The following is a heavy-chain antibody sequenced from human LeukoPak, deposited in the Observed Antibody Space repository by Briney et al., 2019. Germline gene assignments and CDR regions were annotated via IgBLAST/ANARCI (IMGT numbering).Heavy chain of an antibody. CDR2: ISYDGSNK. CDR3: AKVRLPHYYDSSGYDY. J-gene: IGHJ4*02. D-gene: IGHD3-22*01. V-gene: IGHV3-30*18. CDR1: GFTFSSYG. Sequence: SGGSLRLSCAASGFTFSSYGTHWVRQAPGKGLEWVAVISYDGSNKYYADSVKGRFTISRDNSKNTLYLQMNSRRAEDTAVYYCAKVRLPHYYDSSGYDYWGQGTLVTVSS.